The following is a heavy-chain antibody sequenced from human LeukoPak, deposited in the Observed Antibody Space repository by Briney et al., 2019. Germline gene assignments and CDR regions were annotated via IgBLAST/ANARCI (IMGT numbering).Heavy chain of an antibody. CDR2: ISGSGST. D-gene: IGHD6-13*01. J-gene: IGHJ4*02. CDR1: GFTFSSYA. CDR3: AKSPSAAGTLNYFDY. V-gene: IGHV3-23*01. Sequence: GGSLRLSCAASGFTFSSYAMSWVRQAPGKGLEWVSAISGSGSTYYADSVKGRFTISRDNSKNTLYLQMNSLRAEDTAVYYCAKSPSAAGTLNYFDYWGQGTLVTVSS.